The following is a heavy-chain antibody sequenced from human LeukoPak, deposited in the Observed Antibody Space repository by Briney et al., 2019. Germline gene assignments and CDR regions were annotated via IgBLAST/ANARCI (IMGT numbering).Heavy chain of an antibody. CDR2: TWYDGSNK. CDR3: ARVGRGYYKY. CDR1: GFTFSSYG. D-gene: IGHD3-3*01. V-gene: IGHV3-33*01. Sequence: GGSLRLSCAASGFTFSSYGMHWVRQAPGKGLEWVAVTWYDGSNKYYADSVEGRFTISRDNTKNTLYLQMNSLRAEDTAVYYCARVGRGYYKYWGQGTLVTVSS. J-gene: IGHJ4*02.